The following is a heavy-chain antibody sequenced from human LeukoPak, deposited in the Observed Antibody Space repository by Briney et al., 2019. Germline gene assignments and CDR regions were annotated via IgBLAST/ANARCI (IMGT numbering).Heavy chain of an antibody. CDR3: ARLSGVDTAMVTLGSYYGMDV. V-gene: IGHV4-59*08. Sequence: SETLSLTCTVSGGSISSYYWSWIRQPPGKGLEWIGYIYYSGSTNYNPSLKSRVTISVDTSKNQFSLKLSSVTAADTAVYYCARLSGVDTAMVTLGSYYGMDVWGRGTTVTVSS. J-gene: IGHJ6*02. CDR2: IYYSGST. D-gene: IGHD5-18*01. CDR1: GGSISSYY.